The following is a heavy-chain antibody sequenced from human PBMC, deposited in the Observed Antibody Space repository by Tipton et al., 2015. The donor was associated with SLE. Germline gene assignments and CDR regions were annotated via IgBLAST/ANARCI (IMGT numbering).Heavy chain of an antibody. CDR3: ARHAGRLELEPNFDY. CDR2: IYYSGST. Sequence: TLSLTCTVSGGSISSYYWSWIRQPPGKGLEWIGYIYYSGSTNYNPSLKSRVTISVDTSKNHFSLNLTSVTAADTAVYYCARHAGRLELEPNFDYWGQGTLVTVSS. V-gene: IGHV4-59*08. J-gene: IGHJ4*02. D-gene: IGHD1-26*01. CDR1: GGSISSYY.